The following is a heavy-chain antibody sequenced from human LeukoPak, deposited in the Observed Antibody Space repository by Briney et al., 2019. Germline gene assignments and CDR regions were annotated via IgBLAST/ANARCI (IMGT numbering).Heavy chain of an antibody. CDR2: IYYSGST. V-gene: IGHV4-59*01. J-gene: IGHJ4*02. CDR1: GGSISSYY. D-gene: IGHD1-7*01. CDR3: ARDNSELWIDY. Sequence: PSETLSLTCTVSGGSISSYYWSWIRQPPGKGLEWIGYIYYSGSTNYNPSFKSRVTISVDTSKNQFSLKLSSVTAADTAVYYCARDNSELWIDYWDQGTLVTVSS.